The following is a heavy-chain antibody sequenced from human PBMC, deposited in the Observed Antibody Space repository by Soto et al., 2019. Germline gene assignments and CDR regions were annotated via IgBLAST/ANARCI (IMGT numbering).Heavy chain of an antibody. V-gene: IGHV3-30*03. D-gene: IGHD6-13*01. J-gene: IGHJ4*02. CDR2: VANDGSNQ. Sequence: QVQLVESGGGVVQPGRSLRLSCAASGFTFSSYGMQWVRQSPGEGPGWVAIVANDGSNQYYAESVKGRFTISRDNSKKTVFLEMDSLRPEDTAVYYCARSSGGSSWYPPDYWGQGTLVTVSS. CDR1: GFTFSSYG. CDR3: ARSSGGSSWYPPDY.